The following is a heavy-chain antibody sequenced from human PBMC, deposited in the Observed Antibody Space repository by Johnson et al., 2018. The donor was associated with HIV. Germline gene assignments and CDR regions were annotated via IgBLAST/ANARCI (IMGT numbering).Heavy chain of an antibody. V-gene: IGHV3-30-3*01. D-gene: IGHD5-12*01. J-gene: IGHJ3*02. Sequence: QVQLVESGGGVVQPGRSLRLSCAASGFTFSSYAMHWVRQAPGKGLEWVAVISYDGSNKYYADSVKGRFTISRDNSKNTLYLQMNSLRAEDTAVYYCARGGYRGYDPAGPNAFDIWGQGTMVTVSS. CDR1: GFTFSSYA. CDR3: ARGGYRGYDPAGPNAFDI. CDR2: ISYDGSNK.